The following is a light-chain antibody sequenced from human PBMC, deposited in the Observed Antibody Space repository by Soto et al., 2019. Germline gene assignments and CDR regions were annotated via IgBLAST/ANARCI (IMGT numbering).Light chain of an antibody. CDR3: QHFDQSRIT. J-gene: IGKJ5*01. V-gene: IGKV3-20*01. Sequence: EIVLTQSPDTLSLSPGERATLSCRASQSVRSNYLAWYQQKPGQSPRLLIYGASSRATGIPDRFSGSGSGTDFTLTITRLEPEDFAVYYCQHFDQSRITFGQGTRLEI. CDR2: GAS. CDR1: QSVRSNY.